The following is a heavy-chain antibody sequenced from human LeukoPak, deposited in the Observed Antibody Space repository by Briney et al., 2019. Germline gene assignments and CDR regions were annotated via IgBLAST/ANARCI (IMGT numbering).Heavy chain of an antibody. CDR3: ATLSQSADQFPIDP. D-gene: IGHD2-2*01. J-gene: IGHJ5*02. CDR2: IIPILGIA. CDR1: GGTFSSYT. V-gene: IGHV1-69*02. Sequence: SVKVSCKASGGTFSSYTISWVRQAPGQGLEWMGRIIPILGIANYAQKFQGRVTITADKSTSTAYMELSSLRSEDTAVYYCATLSQSADQFPIDPWGQGTLVTVSS.